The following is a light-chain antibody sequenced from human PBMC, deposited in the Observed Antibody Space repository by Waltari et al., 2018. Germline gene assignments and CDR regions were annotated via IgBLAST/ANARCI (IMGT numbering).Light chain of an antibody. J-gene: IGKJ4*01. CDR1: QGISSS. CDR2: AAS. V-gene: IGKV1-9*01. CDR3: QQLSTYPLT. Sequence: DIQLTQSPSFLSVSVGDRVTLTCRASQGISSSLAWYQQKPGKAPKLLVYAASSLQSGVPARFSGSGSGTEFTLTISSLQPEDFASYYFQQLSTYPLTIGGGTKVEIK.